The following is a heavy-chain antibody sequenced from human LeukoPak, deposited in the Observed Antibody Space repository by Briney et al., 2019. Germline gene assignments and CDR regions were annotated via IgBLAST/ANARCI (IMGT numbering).Heavy chain of an antibody. D-gene: IGHD3-3*01. V-gene: IGHV1-8*03. CDR2: MNPNSGNT. J-gene: IGHJ6*03. Sequence: VASVKVSCKASGYTFTSYDINWVRQATGQGLEWMGWMNPNSGNTSYAQKFQGRVTITRNTSISTAYMELSSLRSEDTAVYYCARGPYYDFWSGSGYYYYYMDVWGKGTTVTVSS. CDR1: GYTFTSYD. CDR3: ARGPYYDFWSGSGYYYYYMDV.